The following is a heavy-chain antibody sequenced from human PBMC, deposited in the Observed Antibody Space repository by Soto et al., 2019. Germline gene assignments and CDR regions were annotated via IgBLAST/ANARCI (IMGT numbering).Heavy chain of an antibody. Sequence: SETLSLTCTVSGGSISSYYWSWIRQPPGKGLEWIGYIYYSGSTNYNPSLKSRVTISVDTSKNQFSLKLSSVTAADTAVYYCARASPYSSGWNNWFGPWGQGTLVTVSS. CDR1: GGSISSYY. CDR2: IYYSGST. CDR3: ARASPYSSGWNNWFGP. V-gene: IGHV4-59*01. D-gene: IGHD6-19*01. J-gene: IGHJ5*02.